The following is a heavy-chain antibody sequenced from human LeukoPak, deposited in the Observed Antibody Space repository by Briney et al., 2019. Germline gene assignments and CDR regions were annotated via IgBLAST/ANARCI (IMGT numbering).Heavy chain of an antibody. J-gene: IGHJ4*02. CDR3: AKDGED. Sequence: GGSLRLYCAASGFIFRNYAMSWVRQAPGKGLESVSTISGSASDTHYADSVKGRFTISRDNSKNTLYLHMDSLRAEDTAVYYCAKDGEDWGQGTLVTVSS. CDR1: GFIFRNYA. CDR2: ISGSASDT. D-gene: IGHD2-21*01. V-gene: IGHV3-23*01.